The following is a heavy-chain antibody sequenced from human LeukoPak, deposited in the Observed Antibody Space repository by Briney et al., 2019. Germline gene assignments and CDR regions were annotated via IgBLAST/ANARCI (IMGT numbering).Heavy chain of an antibody. J-gene: IGHJ4*02. CDR1: GGTSSSYA. V-gene: IGHV1-69*04. CDR3: ARDFPDYGDSRGNFDY. Sequence: GASVKVSCKASGGTSSSYAISWVRQAPGQGLEWMGRIIPILGIANYAQKFQGRVTITADKSTSTAYMELSSLKSEDTAVYYCARDFPDYGDSRGNFDYWGQGTLVTVSS. CDR2: IIPILGIA. D-gene: IGHD4-17*01.